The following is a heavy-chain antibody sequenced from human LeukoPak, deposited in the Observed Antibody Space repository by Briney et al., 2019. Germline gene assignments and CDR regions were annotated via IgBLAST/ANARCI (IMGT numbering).Heavy chain of an antibody. CDR3: VRGRIAVALWYFDL. J-gene: IGHJ2*01. D-gene: IGHD6-19*01. CDR2: IYYSGST. V-gene: IGHV4-59*01. CDR1: GGSISSYY. Sequence: KSSETLSLTCTVSGGSISSYYWSWIRQPPGKGLEWIGYIYYSGSTNYNPSLKSRVTISVDTSKNQFSLKLSSVTAADTAVYYCVRGRIAVALWYFDLWGRGTLVTVSS.